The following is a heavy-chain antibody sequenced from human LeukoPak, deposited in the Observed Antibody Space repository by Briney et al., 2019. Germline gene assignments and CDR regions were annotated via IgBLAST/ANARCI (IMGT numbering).Heavy chain of an antibody. CDR1: GFTFSSYS. Sequence: GGSLRLSCAASGFTFSSYSMNWVRQAPGKGLEWVSSISSSSSYIYYADSVKGRFTISRDNANNSLYLQMNSLRAEDTAVYYCARVDYYDISLPDYWGQGTLVTVSS. CDR3: ARVDYYDISLPDY. CDR2: ISSSSSYI. J-gene: IGHJ4*02. D-gene: IGHD3-22*01. V-gene: IGHV3-21*01.